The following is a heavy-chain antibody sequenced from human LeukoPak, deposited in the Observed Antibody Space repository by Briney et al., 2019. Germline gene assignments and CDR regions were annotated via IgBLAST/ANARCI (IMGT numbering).Heavy chain of an antibody. CDR3: AAEVGILTGYYHYGMGV. V-gene: IGHV1-58*02. CDR2: IVVGSGNT. Sequence: GASVKVSCKASGFTLTSSAMQWVRQARGQRLEWIGWIVVGSGNTNYAQKFQERVTITRDMSTSTAYMELSSLRSEDTAVYYCAAEVGILTGYYHYGMGVWGQGTTVTVSS. D-gene: IGHD3-9*01. J-gene: IGHJ6*02. CDR1: GFTLTSSA.